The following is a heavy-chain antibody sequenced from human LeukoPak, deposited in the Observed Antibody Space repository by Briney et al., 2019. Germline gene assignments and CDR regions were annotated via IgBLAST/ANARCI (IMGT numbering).Heavy chain of an antibody. V-gene: IGHV4-34*01. CDR2: INHSGST. CDR3: VAAAAGFDY. Sequence: KPSETLSLTCAVYGGSFSGYYWSWIRQPPGKGLEWIGEINHSGSTNYNPSLKSRVTISVDTSKNQFSLKLSSVTAADTAVYYCVAAAAGFDYWGQGTLVTVSS. D-gene: IGHD6-13*01. CDR1: GGSFSGYY. J-gene: IGHJ4*02.